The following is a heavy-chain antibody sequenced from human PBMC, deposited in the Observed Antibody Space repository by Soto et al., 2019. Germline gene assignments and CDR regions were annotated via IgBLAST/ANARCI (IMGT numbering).Heavy chain of an antibody. CDR3: ARGSASGIDAFDI. J-gene: IGHJ3*02. V-gene: IGHV3-30-3*01. Sequence: QVQLVESGGGVVQPGRSLRLSCAASGFTFSSYVMHWVRQAPGKGLEWVALISYDGNNKYYADSVKGRFTISRDNSKNTLYLQMYSLRPEDTAVYYCARGSASGIDAFDIWGQGTMVTVSA. D-gene: IGHD2-15*01. CDR1: GFTFSSYV. CDR2: ISYDGNNK.